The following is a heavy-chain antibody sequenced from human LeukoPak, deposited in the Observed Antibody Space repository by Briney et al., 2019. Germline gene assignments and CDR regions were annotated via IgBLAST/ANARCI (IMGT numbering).Heavy chain of an antibody. Sequence: SETLSLTCTVSGGSISSYYWGWIRQPPGKGLEWIGSIYYSGSTYYNPSLKSRVTISVDTSKNQFSLKLSSVTAADTAVYYCARREVTYYYGSGSDGYFDYWGQGTLVTVSS. V-gene: IGHV4-39*01. CDR2: IYYSGST. CDR3: ARREVTYYYGSGSDGYFDY. D-gene: IGHD3-10*01. J-gene: IGHJ4*02. CDR1: GGSISSYY.